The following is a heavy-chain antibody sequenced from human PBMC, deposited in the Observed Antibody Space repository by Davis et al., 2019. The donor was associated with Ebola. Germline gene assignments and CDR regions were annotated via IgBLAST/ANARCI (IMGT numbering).Heavy chain of an antibody. D-gene: IGHD3-10*01. CDR3: AKDSRGNNKPFDY. V-gene: IGHV3-23*01. J-gene: IGHJ4*02. CDR2: ISSSSSTI. Sequence: GGSLRLSCAASGFTFSSYAMSWVRQAPGKGLEWVSYISSSSSTIYYADSVKGRFTISRDNSKNMLFLQMNSLRAEDTAVYYCAKDSRGNNKPFDYWGQGTLVTVSS. CDR1: GFTFSSYA.